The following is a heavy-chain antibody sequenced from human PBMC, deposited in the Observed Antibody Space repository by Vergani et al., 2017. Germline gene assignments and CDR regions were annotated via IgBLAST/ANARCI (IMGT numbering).Heavy chain of an antibody. D-gene: IGHD3-10*01. Sequence: QVQLVQSGAEVKKPGSSVKVSCKASGGTFSSYAISWVRQAPGQGLEWMGGIIPIFGTANYAQKFQGRVTITADESTSTAYMELSSLRSEDTAVYYCARDRGGITMVRGAYEAYFDYWGQGTLVTVFS. CDR1: GGTFSSYA. CDR3: ARDRGGITMVRGAYEAYFDY. CDR2: IIPIFGTA. V-gene: IGHV1-69*12. J-gene: IGHJ4*02.